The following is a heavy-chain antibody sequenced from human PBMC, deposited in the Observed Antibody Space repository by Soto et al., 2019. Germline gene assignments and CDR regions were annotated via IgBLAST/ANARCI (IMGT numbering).Heavy chain of an antibody. CDR1: GDSLKTDHW. J-gene: IGHJ4*02. D-gene: IGHD1-1*01. CDR2: IYDGGDT. Sequence: QVHLQESGPGLVKPSGTLSLICVVSGDSLKTDHWWTWVRQPPGKGLEWIGEIYDGGDTNYNPSLESRLTLSVDKSKRQFSLRMASLTAADTATYYLAGAVGRRTVPDHWGQGTLVTVSS. V-gene: IGHV4-4*02. CDR3: AGAVGRRTVPDH.